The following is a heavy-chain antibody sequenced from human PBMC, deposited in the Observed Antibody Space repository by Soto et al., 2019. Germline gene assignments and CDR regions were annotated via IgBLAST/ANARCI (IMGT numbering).Heavy chain of an antibody. V-gene: IGHV1-18*01. J-gene: IGHJ4*01. Sequence: QVHLVQSGAEVKKPGASVRVSCKASGYTFTSHGITWVRQAPGQGLEWMGWISAYNGNTIYAQNHHDRVTMTIDTATSTACMELRSLRSDETAVYFCARGDDYGDYWGQGPLVTVSS. CDR1: GYTFTSHG. CDR3: ARGDDYGDY. CDR2: ISAYNGNT.